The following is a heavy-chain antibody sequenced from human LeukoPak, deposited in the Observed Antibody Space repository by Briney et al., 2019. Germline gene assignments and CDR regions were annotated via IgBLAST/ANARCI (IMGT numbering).Heavy chain of an antibody. Sequence: GGSLRLSCAASGFTFSSCASTWVRQAPGKGLEWVSAISSSGASTYYADSVKGRFTISRDNSKNTLFLQMNSLRAEDTAVYYCAKDQCSSANCHVDYWGQGTLVTVSS. CDR1: GFTFSSCA. CDR3: AKDQCSSANCHVDY. CDR2: ISSSGAST. V-gene: IGHV3-23*01. D-gene: IGHD2-2*01. J-gene: IGHJ4*02.